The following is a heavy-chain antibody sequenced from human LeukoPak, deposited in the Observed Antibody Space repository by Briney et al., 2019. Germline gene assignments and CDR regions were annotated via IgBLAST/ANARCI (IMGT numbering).Heavy chain of an antibody. CDR3: ARSWQQLAHDAFDI. D-gene: IGHD6-13*01. J-gene: IGHJ3*02. CDR1: GGSISSCY. Sequence: SETLSLTCTVSGGSISSCYWSWIRQPPGKGLEWIGYIYYSGSTNYNPSLKSRVTISVDTSKNQFSLKLSSVTAADTAVYYCARSWQQLAHDAFDIWGQGTMVTVSS. V-gene: IGHV4-59*01. CDR2: IYYSGST.